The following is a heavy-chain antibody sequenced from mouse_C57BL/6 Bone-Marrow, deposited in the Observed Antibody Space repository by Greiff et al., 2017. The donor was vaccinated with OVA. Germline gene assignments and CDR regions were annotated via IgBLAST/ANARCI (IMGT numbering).Heavy chain of an antibody. J-gene: IGHJ2*01. D-gene: IGHD1-1*01. CDR2: ISSGSSTI. V-gene: IGHV5-17*01. Sequence: EVKVVESGGGLVKPGGSLQLSCAASGFTFSDYGMHWVRQAPEKGLEWVAYISSGSSTIYYADTVKGRFTISRDNAKNTLFLQMTSLRSEDTAMYYCARRASYYYGSSYYFDYWGQGTTLTVSS. CDR3: ARRASYYYGSSYYFDY. CDR1: GFTFSDYG.